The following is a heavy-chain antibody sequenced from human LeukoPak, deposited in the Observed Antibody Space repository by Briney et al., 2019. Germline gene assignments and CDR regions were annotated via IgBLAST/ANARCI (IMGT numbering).Heavy chain of an antibody. CDR1: GFTFSSYS. D-gene: IGHD3-3*01. CDR2: ISSSSSYI. V-gene: IGHV3-21*01. Sequence: GGSLRLSCAASGFTFSSYSMNWVRQAPGKGLEWVSSISSSSSYIYYADSVKGRFTISRDNAKNSLYLQMNSLRAEDTAVYYCAREPYYDFWSGYYDIDYWGQGTLVAVSS. CDR3: AREPYYDFWSGYYDIDY. J-gene: IGHJ4*02.